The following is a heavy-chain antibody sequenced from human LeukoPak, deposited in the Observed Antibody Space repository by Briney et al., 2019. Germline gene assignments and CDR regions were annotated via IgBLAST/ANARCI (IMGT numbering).Heavy chain of an antibody. J-gene: IGHJ4*02. Sequence: GGSLRLSCAASGFTFSSYGMHWVRQAPGKGLEWVAVIWYDGSNKYYADSVKGRFTISRDNSKNTLYLQMNSLRAEDTAVYYCARDGYCSGGSCYSIWPPRYYFDYWGQGTLVTVSS. CDR1: GFTFSSYG. CDR3: ARDGYCSGGSCYSIWPPRYYFDY. CDR2: IWYDGSNK. D-gene: IGHD2-15*01. V-gene: IGHV3-33*01.